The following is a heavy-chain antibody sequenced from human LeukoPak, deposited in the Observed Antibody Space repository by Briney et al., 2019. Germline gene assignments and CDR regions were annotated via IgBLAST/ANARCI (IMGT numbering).Heavy chain of an antibody. CDR2: IYTSGSA. J-gene: IGHJ4*02. CDR1: GGSINNYF. D-gene: IGHD3-22*01. CDR3: ARESKTYDGSGYYHDS. Sequence: TPSETLSLTCSISGGSINNYFWTWIRQPAGKGLEWIGRIYTSGSADYNPSLKSRVTMSVDTSKNQFSLNLYSVTAADTAVYYCARESKTYDGSGYYHDSWGQGTRVTVSS. V-gene: IGHV4-4*07.